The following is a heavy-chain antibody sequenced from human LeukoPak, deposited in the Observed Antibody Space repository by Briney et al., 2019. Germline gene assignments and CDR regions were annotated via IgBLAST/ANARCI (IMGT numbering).Heavy chain of an antibody. V-gene: IGHV4-34*01. Sequence: SETLSLTCAVYGGSFSGYYWSWIRQPPGKGLEWIGEINHSGSTNYNPSLKSRVTISVDTSKNQFSLKLSSVTAADTAVYYCARDIVVVPAAIKAYNWFGPWGQGTLVTVSS. CDR1: GGSFSGYY. J-gene: IGHJ5*02. CDR2: INHSGST. CDR3: ARDIVVVPAAIKAYNWFGP. D-gene: IGHD2-2*02.